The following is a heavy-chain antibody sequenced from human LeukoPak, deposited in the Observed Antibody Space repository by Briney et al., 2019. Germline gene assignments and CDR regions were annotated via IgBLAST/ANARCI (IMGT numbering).Heavy chain of an antibody. Sequence: PSDTLSLTCAVYGGSFSGFYWSWIRHVPGKGLEWIGEINYTGSTSYNPSLKSRVTISVDTSQNQFFLLLTSVTAADTAVYYCARVAGYLPTRWFDPWGQGTHVTVSS. J-gene: IGHJ5*02. CDR3: ARVAGYLPTRWFDP. CDR2: INYTGST. V-gene: IGHV4-34*01. D-gene: IGHD6-25*01. CDR1: GGSFSGFY.